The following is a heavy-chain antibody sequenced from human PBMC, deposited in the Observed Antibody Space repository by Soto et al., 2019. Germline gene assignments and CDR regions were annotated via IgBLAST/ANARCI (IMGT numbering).Heavy chain of an antibody. J-gene: IGHJ6*02. Sequence: GGSLRLSCAASGFTCNSYWMSWVRQAPGKGLEWVANIKEDGSERYYVDSVKGRFTVSRDNAKNSLYLQMEVLRVEDTAVYYCTRGPPGGYGMDVWGQGTTVTVSS. CDR1: GFTCNSYW. D-gene: IGHD3-16*01. CDR2: IKEDGSER. V-gene: IGHV3-7*03. CDR3: TRGPPGGYGMDV.